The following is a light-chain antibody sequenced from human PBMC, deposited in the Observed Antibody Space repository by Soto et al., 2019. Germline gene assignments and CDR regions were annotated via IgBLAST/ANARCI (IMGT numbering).Light chain of an antibody. Sequence: QSALTQPASVSGSPGQSITISCTGTSSDVGGYNYVSWYQQHPGKAPKLMIYEVSNRPSGVSNRFSGSKSGNTASLTISGLQAEDEADYSCSSYTSSSTIFGTGTKLTVL. CDR2: EVS. J-gene: IGLJ1*01. CDR1: SSDVGGYNY. CDR3: SSYTSSSTI. V-gene: IGLV2-14*01.